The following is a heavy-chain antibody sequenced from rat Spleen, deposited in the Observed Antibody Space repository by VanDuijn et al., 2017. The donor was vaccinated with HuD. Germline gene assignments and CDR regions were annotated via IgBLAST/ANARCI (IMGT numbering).Heavy chain of an antibody. CDR3: TRDYYSSYIYVGYFDY. CDR1: GFSLTNFG. CDR2: IWSGGST. D-gene: IGHD1-2*01. V-gene: IGHV2-15*01. J-gene: IGHJ2*01. Sequence: QVQLKESGPGLVQPSQTLSLTCTVSGFSLTNFGVIWVRQPPGKGLDWIGAIWSGGSTDYNSALKSRLSISRDTSKSQVFLKMNSLQTEDTAIYFCTRDYYSSYIYVGYFDYWGQGVMVTVSS.